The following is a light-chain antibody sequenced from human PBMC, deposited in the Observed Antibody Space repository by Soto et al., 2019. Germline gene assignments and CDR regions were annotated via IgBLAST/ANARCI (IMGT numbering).Light chain of an antibody. CDR1: SSDVGDYNY. CDR3: SSYTSSSTHVV. V-gene: IGLV2-14*01. J-gene: IGLJ2*01. Sequence: QSALTQPASVSGSPGQSITISCTGTSSDVGDYNYVSWYQQHPGKAPKLMIYDVSNRPSGVSNRFSASKSGNTASLTISGLQAEDEADYYCSSYTSSSTHVVFGGGTKLTVL. CDR2: DVS.